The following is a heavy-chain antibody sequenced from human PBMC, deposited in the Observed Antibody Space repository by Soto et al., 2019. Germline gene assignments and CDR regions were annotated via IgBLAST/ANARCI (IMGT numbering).Heavy chain of an antibody. V-gene: IGHV3-30*18. CDR3: AKDADPSGSYYFDY. D-gene: IGHD1-26*01. J-gene: IGHJ4*02. Sequence: PGGSLRLSCAASGFTFSSYGMHWVRQAPGKGLEWVAVISFDGTNKYYADSVKGRFTISRDNSKNTLYLQMNSLRAEDTAVYYCAKDADPSGSYYFDYWGQGTLVTVSS. CDR1: GFTFSSYG. CDR2: ISFDGTNK.